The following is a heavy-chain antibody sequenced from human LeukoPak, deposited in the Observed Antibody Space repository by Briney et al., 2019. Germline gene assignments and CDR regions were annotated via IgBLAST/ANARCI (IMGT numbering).Heavy chain of an antibody. CDR3: ARGFYGSGSYGLPRAAWFDP. Sequence: SETLSLTCTVSGGSISSYYWSWIRQPPGKGLEWIGYIYYSGSTNYNPSLKSRVTISVDTSKNQFSLKLSSVTAADTAVYYCARGFYGSGSYGLPRAAWFDPWGQGTLVTVSS. V-gene: IGHV4-59*01. J-gene: IGHJ5*02. D-gene: IGHD3-10*01. CDR2: IYYSGST. CDR1: GGSISSYY.